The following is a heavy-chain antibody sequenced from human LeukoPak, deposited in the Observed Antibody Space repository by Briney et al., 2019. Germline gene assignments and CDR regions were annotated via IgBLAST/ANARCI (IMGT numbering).Heavy chain of an antibody. V-gene: IGHV4-39*07. J-gene: IGHJ4*02. CDR3: ARGIQLWENYFDY. CDR2: IYYSGST. Sequence: SETLSLTCTVSGGSISSSSYYWGWIRQPPGKGLEWIGSIYYSGSTYYNPSLKSRVTISVDTSKNQFSLKLSSVTAADTAVYYCARGIQLWENYFDYWGQGTLVTVSS. D-gene: IGHD5-18*01. CDR1: GGSISSSSYY.